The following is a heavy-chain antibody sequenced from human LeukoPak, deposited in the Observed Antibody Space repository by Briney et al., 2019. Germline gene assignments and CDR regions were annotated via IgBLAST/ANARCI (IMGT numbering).Heavy chain of an antibody. Sequence: GGSLRLSCAASGFTFSSYGMHWVRQAPGKGLEWVAFIRYDGSNKYYADSVKGRFTISRDNSKNTLYLQMNSLRAEDTAVYYCARARKYQLLITAGKYYYYYMDVWGKGTTVTVSS. J-gene: IGHJ6*03. CDR2: IRYDGSNK. D-gene: IGHD2-2*01. CDR3: ARARKYQLLITAGKYYYYYMDV. V-gene: IGHV3-30*02. CDR1: GFTFSSYG.